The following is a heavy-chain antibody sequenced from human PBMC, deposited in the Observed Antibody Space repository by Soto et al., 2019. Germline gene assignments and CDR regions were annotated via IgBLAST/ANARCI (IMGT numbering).Heavy chain of an antibody. CDR3: ASTIAAAGTLCWFDP. D-gene: IGHD6-13*01. J-gene: IGHJ5*02. V-gene: IGHV4-59*01. Sequence: SETLSLTCTVSGGSISSYYWIWIRQPPGKGLEWIGYIYYSGSTNYNPSLKSRVTISVDTSKNQFSLKLSSVTAADTAVYYCASTIAAAGTLCWFDPWGQGTLVTVSS. CDR2: IYYSGST. CDR1: GGSISSYY.